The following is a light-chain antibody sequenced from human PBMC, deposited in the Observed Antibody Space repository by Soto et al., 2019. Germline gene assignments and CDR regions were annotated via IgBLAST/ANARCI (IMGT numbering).Light chain of an antibody. J-gene: IGKJ4*01. CDR3: QQLSGYPLT. V-gene: IGKV1-9*01. CDR1: QGISSY. CDR2: GAF. Sequence: IQLTQSPSSLSASVGDRVTITCRASQGISSYLAWYQQKPGKAPKLLIYGAFILQNGVPSRLSGSGSETDFTLSINSLQPEDFATYYCQQLSGYPLTFGGGTKVDIK.